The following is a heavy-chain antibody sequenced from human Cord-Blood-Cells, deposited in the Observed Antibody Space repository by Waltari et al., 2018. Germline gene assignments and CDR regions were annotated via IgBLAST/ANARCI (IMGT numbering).Heavy chain of an antibody. V-gene: IGHV4-30-4*01. J-gene: IGHJ4*02. CDR2: IYSSGST. CDR1: GGSISSGDYY. CDR3: ARVIGIPRAFDY. Sequence: QVQLQESGPGLVTPSQTLSLTCTVSGGSISSGDYYWSWICLPPGKGLEWMGYIYSSGSTYYNPSLKSRVTISVDTSKNQFSLKLSSVTAADTAVYYCARVIGIPRAFDYWGQGTLVTVSS. D-gene: IGHD3-22*01.